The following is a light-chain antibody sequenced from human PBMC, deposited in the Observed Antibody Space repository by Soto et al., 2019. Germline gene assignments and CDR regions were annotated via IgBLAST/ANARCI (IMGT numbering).Light chain of an antibody. J-gene: IGKJ1*01. V-gene: IGKV1-39*01. Sequence: IQMTQSPSSLSASVGDRVTINCRASQLISSYLNWYQQKPGKAPSLLIYGASSLQSGVPSRFRGSESGTDFTLNISSLQPADFATYDCKQSYSTPCTFGQGTKVE. CDR1: QLISSY. CDR2: GAS. CDR3: KQSYSTPCT.